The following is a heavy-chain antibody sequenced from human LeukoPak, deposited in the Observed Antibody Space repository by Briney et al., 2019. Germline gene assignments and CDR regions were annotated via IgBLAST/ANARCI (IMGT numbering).Heavy chain of an antibody. CDR3: ARIDRPRSQPDFDY. Sequence: SETLSLTCTVSGGSISSGGYYWSWIRQHPGKGLEWIGYIYYSGSTYYNPSLKSRVTISVDTSKNQFSLKLSSVTAADTAVYYCARIDRPRSQPDFDYWGQGTLVTVSS. CDR1: GGSISSGGYY. J-gene: IGHJ4*02. D-gene: IGHD1-14*01. V-gene: IGHV4-30-4*08. CDR2: IYYSGST.